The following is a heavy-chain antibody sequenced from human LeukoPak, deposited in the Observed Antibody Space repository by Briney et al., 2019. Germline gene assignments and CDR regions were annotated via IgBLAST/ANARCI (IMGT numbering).Heavy chain of an antibody. D-gene: IGHD6-19*01. CDR3: SKDQSSGWYGYSNY. J-gene: IGHJ4*02. V-gene: IGHV3-23*01. Sequence: GGSLRLSCAASGFTFSSYAMSWVRQAPGKGLEWVSAISGSGGNTYYADSVKGRFTISRDNSKNTLYLQMNSLRAEDTAVYYCSKDQSSGWYGYSNYWGQGTLVTVSS. CDR1: GFTFSSYA. CDR2: ISGSGGNT.